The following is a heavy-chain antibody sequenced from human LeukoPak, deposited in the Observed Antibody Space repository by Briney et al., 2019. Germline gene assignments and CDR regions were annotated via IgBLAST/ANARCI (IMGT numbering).Heavy chain of an antibody. CDR1: GGTFSSYA. CDR3: ARYSGYEGNWFDP. Sequence: ASVKVSCKASGGTFSSYAISWVRQAPGQELEWMGGIIPIFGTANYAQKFQGRVTITADESTSTAYMELSSLRSEDTAVYYCARYSGYEGNWFDPWGQGTLVTVSS. V-gene: IGHV1-69*01. D-gene: IGHD5-12*01. J-gene: IGHJ5*02. CDR2: IIPIFGTA.